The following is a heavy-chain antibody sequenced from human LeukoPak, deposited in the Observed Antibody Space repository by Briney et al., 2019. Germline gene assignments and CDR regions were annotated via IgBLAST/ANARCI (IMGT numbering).Heavy chain of an antibody. D-gene: IGHD3-22*01. CDR2: INWNGVST. CDR1: GFTYDDYG. V-gene: IGHV3-20*04. J-gene: IGHJ3*02. CDR3: ARVGYYYESSGYSGAFDI. Sequence: GGSLSLSCAASGFTYDDYGMSWVRQAPGKGLEWVSGINWNGVSTGYADAVKGRFTISRDNAKNSLYLQMNSLRAEDTALYYCARVGYYYESSGYSGAFDIWGQGTMVTVSS.